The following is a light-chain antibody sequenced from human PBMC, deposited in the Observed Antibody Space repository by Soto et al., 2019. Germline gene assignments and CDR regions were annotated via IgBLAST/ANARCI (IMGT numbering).Light chain of an antibody. CDR2: EVN. Sequence: QSVLTQPASVSGSPGQSVTISCTGPRSDIGDSNFISWYQHPPGKAPRLLIYEVNNRPSGVSKRFSGSKAGNTASLTISGLLDDDEADYFCASFRSGTTLVFGSGTKVTVL. CDR1: RSDIGDSNF. CDR3: ASFRSGTTLV. V-gene: IGLV2-14*01. J-gene: IGLJ1*01.